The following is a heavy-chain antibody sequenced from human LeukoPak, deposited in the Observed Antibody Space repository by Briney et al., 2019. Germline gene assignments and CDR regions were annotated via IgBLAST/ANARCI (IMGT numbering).Heavy chain of an antibody. J-gene: IGHJ6*02. V-gene: IGHV1-69*13. CDR1: GYTFTSYD. D-gene: IGHD2-2*01. CDR2: IIPIFGTA. Sequence: SVKVSCKASGYTFTSYDINWVRQAPGQGLEWMGGIIPIFGTANYAQKFQGRVTITADESTSTAYMELSSLRSEDTAVYYCARSSCSSTSCYSAYYYYYGMDVWGQGTTVIVSS. CDR3: ARSSCSSTSCYSAYYYYYGMDV.